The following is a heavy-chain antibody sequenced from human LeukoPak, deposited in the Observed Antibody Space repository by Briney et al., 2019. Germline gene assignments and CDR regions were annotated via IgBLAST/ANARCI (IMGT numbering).Heavy chain of an antibody. V-gene: IGHV3-48*02. J-gene: IGHJ3*02. CDR3: ARVLLERPGIDSFDM. Sequence: GGSLRLSCGASGFRLGSYSLDWVRQAPGKGLEWVSHINSGSYTIYYADSVKGRFTISRDNAGNSLYLQMNSLRDEDTAVYYCARVLLERPGIDSFDMWGQGTMVTVSS. CDR2: INSGSYTI. CDR1: GFRLGSYS. D-gene: IGHD1-1*01.